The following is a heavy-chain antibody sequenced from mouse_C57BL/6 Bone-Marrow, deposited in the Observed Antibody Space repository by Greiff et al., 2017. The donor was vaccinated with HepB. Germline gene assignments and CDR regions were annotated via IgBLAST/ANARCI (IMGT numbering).Heavy chain of an antibody. J-gene: IGHJ4*01. CDR1: GFTFSSYG. CDR3: ARELFLDY. Sequence: DVMLVESGGDLVKPGGSLKLSCAASGFTFSSYGMSWVRQTPDKRLEWVATISSGGSYTYYPDSVKGRFTISRDNAKNTLYLQMSSLKSEDTAMYYCARELFLDYWGQGTSVTVSS. D-gene: IGHD4-1*01. V-gene: IGHV5-6*02. CDR2: ISSGGSYT.